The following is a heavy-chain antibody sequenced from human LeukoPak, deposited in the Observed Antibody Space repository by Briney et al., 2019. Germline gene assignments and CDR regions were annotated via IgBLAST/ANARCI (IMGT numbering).Heavy chain of an antibody. D-gene: IGHD3-10*01. CDR2: IKQDGSEI. J-gene: IGHJ3*02. CDR3: ARVLSDGSGDAFDI. V-gene: IGHV3-7*01. CDR1: GFTFSSYW. Sequence: PGGSLRLSCAASGFTFSSYWMSWVRQAPGKGLEWVANIKQDGSEIYYVDSVKGRFTISRDNAKNSLYLQMNSLRAEDTAVYYCARVLSDGSGDAFDIWGQGTMVTVSS.